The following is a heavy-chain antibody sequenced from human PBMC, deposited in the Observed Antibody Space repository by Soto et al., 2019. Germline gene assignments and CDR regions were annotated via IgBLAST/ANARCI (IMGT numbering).Heavy chain of an antibody. V-gene: IGHV3-23*01. Sequence: EVQLLESGGGLVQPGGSLRLSCAASGFTFSSYAMSWVRQAPGKGLEWVSEISGSGGSTNYADSVKGRFTISRDNSKNTLYLQMNSLRAEDTAVYYCAKDRPRLRGGGMDVWGQGTTVTVSS. CDR3: AKDRPRLRGGGMDV. J-gene: IGHJ6*02. CDR2: ISGSGGST. CDR1: GFTFSSYA. D-gene: IGHD3-16*01.